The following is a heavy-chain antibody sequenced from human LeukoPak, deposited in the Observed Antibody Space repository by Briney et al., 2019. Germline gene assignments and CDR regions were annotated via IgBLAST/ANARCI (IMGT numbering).Heavy chain of an antibody. CDR1: GFTFSSYG. J-gene: IGHJ4*02. Sequence: GGSLRLSCAASGFTFSSYGMHWVRQAPGKGLEWVAVIWYDGSNKYHADSVKGRFTISRDNSKNTLYLQMNSLRAEDTAVYYCARPYCSSTSCYYYFDYWGQGTLVTVSS. D-gene: IGHD2-2*01. V-gene: IGHV3-33*01. CDR3: ARPYCSSTSCYYYFDY. CDR2: IWYDGSNK.